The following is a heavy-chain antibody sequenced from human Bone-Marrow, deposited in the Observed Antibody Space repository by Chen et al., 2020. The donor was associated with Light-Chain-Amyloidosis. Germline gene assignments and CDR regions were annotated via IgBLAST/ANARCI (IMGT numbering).Heavy chain of an antibody. Sequence: EMQLLESGGGLEQPGGSLRLSCAAPGLRFRTTAMTWVRQAPGKGLEWISTIGGIDDNAYYADSVRGRFTISRDNSRNTLYLQMNSLRVEDTAVYYCATNYYGGPLDFWGQGTLVTVSS. CDR2: IGGIDDNA. J-gene: IGHJ4*02. CDR1: GLRFRTTA. CDR3: ATNYYGGPLDF. D-gene: IGHD3-22*01. V-gene: IGHV3-23*01.